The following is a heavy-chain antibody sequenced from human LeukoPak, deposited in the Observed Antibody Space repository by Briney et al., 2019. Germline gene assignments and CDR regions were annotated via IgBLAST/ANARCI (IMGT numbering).Heavy chain of an antibody. CDR3: ARGYCSGGSCYRGGDWFDP. CDR1: GGSISSYH. D-gene: IGHD2-15*01. CDR2: IYTSGST. Sequence: SEALSLTCTVSGGSISSYHWSWIRQPAGKGLEWIGRIYTSGSTNYNPSLKSRVTMSVDTSKNQFSLKLSSVTAADTAVYYCARGYCSGGSCYRGGDWFDPWGQGTLVTVSS. J-gene: IGHJ5*02. V-gene: IGHV4-4*07.